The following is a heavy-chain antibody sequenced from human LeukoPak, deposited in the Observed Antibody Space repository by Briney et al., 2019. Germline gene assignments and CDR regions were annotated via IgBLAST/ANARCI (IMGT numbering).Heavy chain of an antibody. J-gene: IGHJ3*02. Sequence: GGSLRLSCTASGFTFSAYAMMWVRQAPGKGPEWVSAIRGGGTSEFYADSVKGRFRISRDNSRDTLFLQMNSLRAEDTAVYYCARDPNGDYIGAFDMWGPGTMVTVSS. V-gene: IGHV3-23*01. CDR2: IRGGGTSE. CDR1: GFTFSAYA. CDR3: ARDPNGDYIGAFDM. D-gene: IGHD4-17*01.